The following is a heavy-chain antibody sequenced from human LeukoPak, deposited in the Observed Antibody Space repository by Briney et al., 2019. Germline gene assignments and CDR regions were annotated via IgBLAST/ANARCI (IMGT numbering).Heavy chain of an antibody. CDR3: AKADDFWSDFDY. J-gene: IGHJ4*02. CDR1: GFTFSTYA. CDR2: IGDSGANA. Sequence: GGSLRLSCAVSGFTFSTYAMSWVRQAPGKGLEWVSGIGDSGANAYYVGSVKGRFTISRDNSRNTLFLQMNSLRAEDTAPYFCAKADDFWSDFDYWGQGTLVTVSS. D-gene: IGHD3-3*01. V-gene: IGHV3-23*01.